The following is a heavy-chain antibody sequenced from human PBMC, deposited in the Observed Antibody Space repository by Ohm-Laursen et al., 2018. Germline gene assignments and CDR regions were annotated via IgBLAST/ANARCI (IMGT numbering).Heavy chain of an antibody. CDR3: ARGVSSYGVNYYYYYYGMDV. V-gene: IGHV1-69*13. CDR1: GGTFSSYA. Sequence: SVKVSCKASGGTFSSYAISWVRQAPGQGLEWMGGIIPIFGTANYAQKFQGRVTITADESTSTAYMELSSLRSEDTAVYYCARGVSSYGVNYYYYYYGMDVWGQGTTVTVSS. J-gene: IGHJ6*02. D-gene: IGHD5-18*01. CDR2: IIPIFGTA.